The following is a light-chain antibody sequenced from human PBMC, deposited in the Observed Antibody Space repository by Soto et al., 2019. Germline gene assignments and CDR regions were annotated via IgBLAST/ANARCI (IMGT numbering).Light chain of an antibody. V-gene: IGLV1-44*01. Sequence: QSVLTQPPSVSGTPGQSVTISCSGSSSNIGGQTVSWYQQLPGTAPNLLIYSGHQRPSGVPDRFSASKSGSSASLAISGLQSEDGGDYYCAAWDESLNGQVFGGGTKLTVL. CDR1: SSNIGGQT. CDR2: SGH. J-gene: IGLJ3*02. CDR3: AAWDESLNGQV.